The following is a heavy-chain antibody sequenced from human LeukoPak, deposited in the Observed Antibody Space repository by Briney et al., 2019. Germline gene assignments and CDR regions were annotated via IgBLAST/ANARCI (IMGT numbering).Heavy chain of an antibody. CDR3: AKATEYNWNYCFDY. CDR2: ISWNSGNI. CDR1: GFTFDDYA. D-gene: IGHD1-7*01. V-gene: IGHV3-9*03. Sequence: GRSLRLSCAASGFTFDDYAMHWVRQAPGKGLEWVSGISWNSGNIGYADSVKGRFTISRDNAKNSLYLQMNSLRAEDMALYYCAKATEYNWNYCFDYWGQGTLVTASS. J-gene: IGHJ4*02.